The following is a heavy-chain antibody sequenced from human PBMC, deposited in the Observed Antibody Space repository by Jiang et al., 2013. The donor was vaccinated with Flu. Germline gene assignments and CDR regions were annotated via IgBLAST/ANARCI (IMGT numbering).Heavy chain of an antibody. D-gene: IGHD2-2*01. CDR3: ARDREGYCSSTSCYPPYYYYGMDV. V-gene: IGHV1-69*06. CDR1: GGTFSSYA. CDR2: IIPIFGTA. Sequence: GAEVKKPGSSVKVSCKASGGTFSSYAISWVRQAPGQGLEWMGGIIPIFGTANYAQKFQGRVTITADKSTSTAYMELSSLRSEDTAVYYCARDREGYCSSTSCYPPYYYYGMDVWGQGTTVTVSS. J-gene: IGHJ6*02.